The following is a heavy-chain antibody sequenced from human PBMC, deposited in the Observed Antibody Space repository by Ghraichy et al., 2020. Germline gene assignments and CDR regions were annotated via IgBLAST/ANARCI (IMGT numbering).Heavy chain of an antibody. J-gene: IGHJ4*02. CDR1: GGSISSYY. CDR3: ARFMWLDLTLYFDY. Sequence: SETLSLTCTVSGGSISSYYWSWIRQPPGKGLEWIGYIYYSGSTNYNPSLKSRVTISVDTSKNQFSLKLSSVTAADTAVYYCARFMWLDLTLYFDYWGQGTLVTVSS. CDR2: IYYSGST. V-gene: IGHV4-59*01. D-gene: IGHD6-19*01.